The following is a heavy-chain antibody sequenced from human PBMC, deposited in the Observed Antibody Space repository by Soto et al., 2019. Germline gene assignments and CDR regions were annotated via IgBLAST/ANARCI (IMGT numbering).Heavy chain of an antibody. CDR3: AKDHVLRFLEWSHYYMDV. CDR1: GFTFSSYA. D-gene: IGHD3-3*01. J-gene: IGHJ6*03. V-gene: IGHV3-23*01. Sequence: GGSLRLSCAASGFTFSSYAMSWVRQAPGKGLEWVSAISGSGGSTYYADSVKGRFTISRDNSKNTLYLQMNSLRAEDTAVYYCAKDHVLRFLEWSHYYMDVWGKGTTVTVSS. CDR2: ISGSGGST.